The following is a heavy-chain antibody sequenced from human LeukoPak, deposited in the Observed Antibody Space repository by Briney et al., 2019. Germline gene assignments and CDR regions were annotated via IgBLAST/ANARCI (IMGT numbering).Heavy chain of an antibody. CDR2: INHTGST. V-gene: IGHV4-34*01. Sequence: SETLSLTCALSGGSITDYYYNWVRQPPGKGLEWIGEINHTGSTTYNPSLKSRVIIAVDTSKNQFSPKLTSVTVADTAVYYCARVGDLFGAHRVRGLPPDYYYMDVWGKGTTVTVSS. D-gene: IGHD3-10*01. CDR1: GGSITDYY. CDR3: ARVGDLFGAHRVRGLPPDYYYMDV. J-gene: IGHJ6*03.